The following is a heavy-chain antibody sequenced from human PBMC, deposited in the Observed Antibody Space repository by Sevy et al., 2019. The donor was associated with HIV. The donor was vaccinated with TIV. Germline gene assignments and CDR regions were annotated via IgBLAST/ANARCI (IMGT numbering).Heavy chain of an antibody. CDR3: HAASQGS. Sequence: GGSLRLSCAASGFSFNSYWMHWVRQVPGKGLEWVAHISDDATGTTYADSVKGRFTISRDNAKNTRYLQMNGLSAEDTALYYCHAASQGSWGQGTLVTVSS. J-gene: IGHJ5*02. D-gene: IGHD6-25*01. CDR2: ISDDATGT. V-gene: IGHV3-74*03. CDR1: GFSFNSYW.